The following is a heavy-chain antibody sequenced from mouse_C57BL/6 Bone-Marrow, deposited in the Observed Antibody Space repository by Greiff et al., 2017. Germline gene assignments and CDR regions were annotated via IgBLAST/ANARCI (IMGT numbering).Heavy chain of an antibody. CDR1: GFSLSTFGMG. CDR2: IWWDDDK. Sequence: QVTLKESGPGILQPSQTLSLTCSFSGFSLSTFGMGVGWIRQPSGKGLEWLAHIWWDDDKYYNPALKSRLTISKDTSKNQVFRKIANVDTADTATYYGALYYYGSTREGNAMDYWGQGTSVTVSS. CDR3: ALYYYGSTREGNAMDY. D-gene: IGHD1-1*01. J-gene: IGHJ4*01. V-gene: IGHV8-8*01.